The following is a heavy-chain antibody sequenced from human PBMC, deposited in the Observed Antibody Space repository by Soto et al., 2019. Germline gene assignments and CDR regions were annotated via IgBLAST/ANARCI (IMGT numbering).Heavy chain of an antibody. D-gene: IGHD3-3*01. J-gene: IGHJ3*02. CDR3: ARDGTYYDFWSGYSSTDAFDI. CDR2: IYYSGST. Sequence: LSLTCTVSGGSISSGGYYWSWIRQHPGKGLEWIGYIYYSGSTYYNPSLKSRVTISVDTSKNQFSLKLSSVTAADTAVYYCARDGTYYDFWSGYSSTDAFDIWGQGTMVTVSS. V-gene: IGHV4-31*03. CDR1: GGSISSGGYY.